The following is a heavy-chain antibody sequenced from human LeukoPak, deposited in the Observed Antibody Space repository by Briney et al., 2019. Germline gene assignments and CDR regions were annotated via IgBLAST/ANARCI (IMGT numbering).Heavy chain of an antibody. CDR2: IYYSGST. D-gene: IGHD4-11*01. Sequence: SETLSLTCTVSGGSISSSSYYWGWIHQPPGKGLEWIGSIYYSGSTYYNPSLKSRVTISVDTSKNQFSLKLSSVTAADTAVYYCARHDYSNNWFDPWGQGTLVTVSS. V-gene: IGHV4-39*01. CDR1: GGSISSSSYY. J-gene: IGHJ5*02. CDR3: ARHDYSNNWFDP.